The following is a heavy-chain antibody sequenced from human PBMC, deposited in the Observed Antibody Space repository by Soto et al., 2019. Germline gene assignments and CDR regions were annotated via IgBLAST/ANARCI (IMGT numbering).Heavy chain of an antibody. J-gene: IGHJ6*03. CDR3: ARRVSVIHPVYYYYMDV. CDR2: IYPGESDT. CDR1: GYSFTSYW. V-gene: IGHV5-51*01. D-gene: IGHD3-16*02. Sequence: GESLKSSCKGSGYSFTSYWICWVRQMPGKGLEWMGIIYPGESDTRYSPSFQGQVTISADKSISTAYLQWSSLKASDTAMYYCARRVSVIHPVYYYYMDVWGKGTTVTVSS.